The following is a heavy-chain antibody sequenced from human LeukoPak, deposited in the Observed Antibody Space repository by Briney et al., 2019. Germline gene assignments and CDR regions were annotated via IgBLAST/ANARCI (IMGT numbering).Heavy chain of an antibody. J-gene: IGHJ4*02. CDR3: AKDPRVPSLDY. Sequence: GRSLRLSCAASGFTFDDYGMSWVRQAPGKGREWVSGINWNGGSTGYADSVKGRFTISRDNSKNTLYLQMNSLRAEDTAVYYCAKDPRVPSLDYWGQGTLVTVSS. D-gene: IGHD1-1*01. V-gene: IGHV3-20*04. CDR1: GFTFDDYG. CDR2: INWNGGST.